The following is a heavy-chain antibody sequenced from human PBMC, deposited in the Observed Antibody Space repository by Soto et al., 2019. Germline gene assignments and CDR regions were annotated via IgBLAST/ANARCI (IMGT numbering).Heavy chain of an antibody. D-gene: IGHD4-17*01. CDR2: IYSGGST. Sequence: PGGSLRLSCAASGFTVSSNYMSWVRQAPGKGLEWVSVIYSGGSTYYADSVKGRFTISRDNSKNTLYLQMNSLRAEDTAVYYCASGVSVNYFDYWGQGTLVTVSS. V-gene: IGHV3-53*01. CDR1: GFTVSSNY. CDR3: ASGVSVNYFDY. J-gene: IGHJ4*02.